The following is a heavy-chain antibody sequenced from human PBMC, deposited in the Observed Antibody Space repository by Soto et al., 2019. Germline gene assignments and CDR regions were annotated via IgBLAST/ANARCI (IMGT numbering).Heavy chain of an antibody. CDR2: TFSNDEK. V-gene: IGHV2-26*01. Sequence: QVTLKESGPVLVKPTETLTLTCTVSGFSLSNARMGVSCIRQPPGKALEWLAHTFSNDEKSYSTSLKSSLTISKDTSKSQVGLTMTNMDPVDTATYYCARTYQTYSVYMDVWGKGTTVTVSS. D-gene: IGHD3-10*02. CDR1: GFSLSNARMG. J-gene: IGHJ6*03. CDR3: ARTYQTYSVYMDV.